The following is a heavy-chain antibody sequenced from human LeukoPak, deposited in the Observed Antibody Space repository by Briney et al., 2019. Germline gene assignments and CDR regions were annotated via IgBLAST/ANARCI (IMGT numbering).Heavy chain of an antibody. CDR2: ISWNSGDL. Sequence: PGGSLRLSCAASGFTFENSAMHWVRQAPGQGLEWVSGISWNSGDLIYADSVKGRFTISRDNAKNSLYLQMNSLRLEDMALYYCARRSGDRAFDIWGQGTMVTVSS. J-gene: IGHJ3*02. D-gene: IGHD3-10*01. CDR1: GFTFENSA. V-gene: IGHV3-9*03. CDR3: ARRSGDRAFDI.